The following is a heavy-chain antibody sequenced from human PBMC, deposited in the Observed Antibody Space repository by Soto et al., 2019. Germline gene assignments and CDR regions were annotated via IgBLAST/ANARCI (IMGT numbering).Heavy chain of an antibody. CDR1: GFTFSSYA. J-gene: IGHJ3*01. CDR2: ISYDGSNK. D-gene: IGHD4-17*01. CDR3: ARAPYAGAFDF. V-gene: IGHV3-30-3*01. Sequence: QVQLVEPGGGVVQPGRSLRLSCAASGFTFSSYAMHWVRQAPGKGLEWVAVISYDGSNKYYADSVKGRFTISRDNSKNTLYLQMHSPRAEDTAVYYCARAPYAGAFDFWGQGTMVTVSS.